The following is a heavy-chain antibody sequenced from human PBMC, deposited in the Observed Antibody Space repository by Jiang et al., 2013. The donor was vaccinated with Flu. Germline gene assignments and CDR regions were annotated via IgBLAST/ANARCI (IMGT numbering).Heavy chain of an antibody. D-gene: IGHD6-19*01. V-gene: IGHV1-46*01. CDR3: ARGSYIIAVAGATFDY. CDR2: INPSGGST. Sequence: SGAEVKKPGASVKASCKASGYTFTSYYMHWVRQAPGQGLEWMGIINPSGGSTSYAQKFQGRVTMTRDTSTSTVYMELSSLRSEDTAVYYCARGSYIIAVAGATFDYWGQGTLVTVS. CDR1: GYTFTSYY. J-gene: IGHJ4*02.